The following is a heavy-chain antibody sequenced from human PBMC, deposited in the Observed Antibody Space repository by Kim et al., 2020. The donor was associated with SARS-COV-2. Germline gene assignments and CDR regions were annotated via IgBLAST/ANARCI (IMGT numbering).Heavy chain of an antibody. Sequence: ASVKVSCKASGYTFTNYSIHWVRQAPGQRLEWMGWINAGNGNTRYSQNFQGKVTITRDTSTSTVCMELSSLRSEDTAIYSCAREGGGGGRSWQGFDYWGQGTLVTVSS. CDR3: AREGGGGGRSWQGFDY. V-gene: IGHV1-3*01. J-gene: IGHJ4*02. CDR1: GYTFTNYS. D-gene: IGHD2-15*01. CDR2: INAGNGNT.